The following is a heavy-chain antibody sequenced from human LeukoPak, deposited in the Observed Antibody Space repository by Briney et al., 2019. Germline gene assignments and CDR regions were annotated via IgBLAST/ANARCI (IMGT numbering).Heavy chain of an antibody. CDR2: INHSGST. J-gene: IGHJ4*02. Sequence: SETLSLTCAVYGGSFSGHYWSWIRQPPGKGLEWIGEINHSGSTNYNPSLKSRVTISVDTSKNQFSLKLSSVTAADTAVYYCARGDFNVAALRRVYFDYWGQGTLVTVSS. D-gene: IGHD2-15*01. CDR3: ARGDFNVAALRRVYFDY. V-gene: IGHV4-34*01. CDR1: GGSFSGHY.